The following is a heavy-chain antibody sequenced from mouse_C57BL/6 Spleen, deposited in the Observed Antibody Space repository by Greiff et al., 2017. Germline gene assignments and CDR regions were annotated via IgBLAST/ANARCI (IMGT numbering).Heavy chain of an antibody. J-gene: IGHJ2*01. D-gene: IGHD2-3*01. CDR2: INYDGSST. CDR1: GFTFSDYY. V-gene: IGHV5-16*01. CDR3: AREGYFCYFDY. Sequence: EVKVVESEGGLVQPGSSMKLSCTASGFTFSDYYMAWVRQGPEKGLEWVANINYDGSSTYYLDSLKSRFIISGDNAKNILYLQMSSRKSEDTATYYCAREGYFCYFDYWGQGTTLTVSS.